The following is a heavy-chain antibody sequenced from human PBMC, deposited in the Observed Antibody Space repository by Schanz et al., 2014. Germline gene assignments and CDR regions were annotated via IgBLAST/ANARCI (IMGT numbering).Heavy chain of an antibody. CDR2: RSNSGIT. D-gene: IGHD6-13*01. V-gene: IGHV4-61*02. Sequence: QVQLQESGPGLVKPSQTLSLTCTVSGGSISSGSYYWSWIRQPAGKGLEWIGYRSNSGITNYNPALRTRVTISGGTSAKEVSLTLASVTSADTAVYFCARQGGSSWTHSYNGLDVWGQGTTVIVSS. CDR1: GGSISSGSYY. J-gene: IGHJ6*02. CDR3: ARQGGSSWTHSYNGLDV.